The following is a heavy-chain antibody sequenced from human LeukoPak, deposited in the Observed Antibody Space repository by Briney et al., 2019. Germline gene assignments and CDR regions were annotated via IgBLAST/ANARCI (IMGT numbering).Heavy chain of an antibody. D-gene: IGHD3-16*01. CDR3: GRDSLGGDY. J-gene: IGHJ4*02. Sequence: PGGSLRLSCAASGFTFDDYAMHWVRQAPGKGLEWVSLISGDGGSTYYADSVKGRFTISRDNPQNTLYLQMNRLRAEDTAVYYCGRDSLGGDYWGQGTLVTVSS. CDR2: ISGDGGST. V-gene: IGHV3-43*02. CDR1: GFTFDDYA.